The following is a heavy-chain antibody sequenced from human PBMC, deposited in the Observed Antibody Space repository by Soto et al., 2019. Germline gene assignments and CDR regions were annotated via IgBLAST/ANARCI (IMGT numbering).Heavy chain of an antibody. CDR3: ARESTGLSFDH. J-gene: IGHJ4*02. V-gene: IGHV1-3*04. CDR1: GYTFSRYG. D-gene: IGHD2-8*02. CDR2: INTANGKT. Sequence: QVQLIPSGAEVEKPGASVKVSCKASGYTFSRYGMHWVRQAPGQGLEWMGWINTANGKTGYSEKFQGRVTITRDTSATTDYMELHSLSSEDTATYYCARESTGLSFDHWGQGILVTVSS.